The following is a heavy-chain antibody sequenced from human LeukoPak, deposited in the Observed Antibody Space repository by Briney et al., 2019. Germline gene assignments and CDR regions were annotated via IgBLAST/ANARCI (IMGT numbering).Heavy chain of an antibody. V-gene: IGHV3-23*01. D-gene: IGHD1-1*01. CDR1: GFTFSSYA. CDR3: AKEGPTGTTKFDY. Sequence: PGGSLRLSCAASGFTFSSYAMSWLRQAPGKGLEWVSAISENGGTTYYADSEKGRSTISRDNSKNTLSLQLNSLRAEDTAVYYCAKEGPTGTTKFDYWGQGTLVTVSS. CDR2: ISENGGTT. J-gene: IGHJ4*02.